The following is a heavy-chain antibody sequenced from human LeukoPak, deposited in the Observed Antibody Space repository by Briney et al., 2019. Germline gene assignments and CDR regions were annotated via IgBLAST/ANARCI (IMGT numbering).Heavy chain of an antibody. V-gene: IGHV1-8*03. J-gene: IGHJ6*03. CDR2: MNPNSGNT. D-gene: IGHD6-19*01. CDR3: ARGPSSGWYYNYYYMDV. Sequence: ASVKVSCKASGYTFTSYGISWVRQAPGQGLEWMGWMNPNSGNTGYAQKFQGRVTITRNTSISTAYMELSSLRSEDTAVYYCARGPSSGWYYNYYYMDVWGKGTTVTVSS. CDR1: GYTFTSYG.